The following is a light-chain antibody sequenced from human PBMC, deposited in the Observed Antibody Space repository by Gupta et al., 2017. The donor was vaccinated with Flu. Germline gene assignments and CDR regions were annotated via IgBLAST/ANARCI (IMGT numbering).Light chain of an antibody. Sequence: QSVLTQPPSASGTPGQRVTISCSGSSSNIGSNTVNWFQQLPGTAPQLLIYSNNQRPSGVPDRFSGSKSGTSASLAISGLQAEDETDYYCAAGDDSRNGWVFGGGTKLTVL. J-gene: IGLJ3*02. V-gene: IGLV1-44*01. CDR1: SSNIGSNT. CDR2: SNN. CDR3: AAGDDSRNGWV.